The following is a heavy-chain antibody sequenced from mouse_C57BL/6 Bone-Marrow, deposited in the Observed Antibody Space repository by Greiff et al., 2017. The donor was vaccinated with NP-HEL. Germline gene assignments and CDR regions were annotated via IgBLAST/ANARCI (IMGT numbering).Heavy chain of an antibody. CDR2: ISNGGGST. V-gene: IGHV5-12*01. Sequence: EVKVEESGGGLVQPGGSLKLSCAASGFTFSDYYMYWVRQTPEKRLEWVAYISNGGGSTYYPDTVKGRFTISRDNAKNTLYLQMSRLKSEDTAMYYCARNRYFDVWGTGTTVTVSS. CDR3: ARNRYFDV. J-gene: IGHJ1*03. CDR1: GFTFSDYY.